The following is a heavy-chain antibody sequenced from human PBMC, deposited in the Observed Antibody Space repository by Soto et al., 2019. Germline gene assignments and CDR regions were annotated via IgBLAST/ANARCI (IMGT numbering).Heavy chain of an antibody. CDR3: AKDSGSGWYGNYYFDY. CDR2: ISGSGGST. J-gene: IGHJ4*02. Sequence: GGSLRLSCSASGFTFSSYAMSWVRQSPGKGLEWVSAISGSGGSTYYADSVKGRFTISRDNSKNTLYLQMNSLRAEDTAVYYCAKDSGSGWYGNYYFDYWGQGTLVTVSS. V-gene: IGHV3-23*01. CDR1: GFTFSSYA. D-gene: IGHD6-19*01.